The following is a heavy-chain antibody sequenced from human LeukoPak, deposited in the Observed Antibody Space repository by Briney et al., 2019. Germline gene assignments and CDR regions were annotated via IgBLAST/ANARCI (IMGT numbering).Heavy chain of an antibody. CDR3: ARPDPYGDYGFDL. CDR2: INHSGST. D-gene: IGHD4-17*01. V-gene: IGHV4-34*01. CDR1: GGSFSGYY. J-gene: IGHJ2*01. Sequence: SEILSLTCAVYGGSFSGYYWSWIRQPPGKGLEWIGEINHSGSTNYNPSLKSRVTISVAKSENQVSLKLSSVTAADTAVYYCARPDPYGDYGFDLWGRGTLVTVSS.